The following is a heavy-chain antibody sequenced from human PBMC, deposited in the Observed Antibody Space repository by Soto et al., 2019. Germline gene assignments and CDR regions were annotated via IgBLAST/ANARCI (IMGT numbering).Heavy chain of an antibody. Sequence: QVQLVQSGAEVKKPGSSVKVSCKASGGTFSSYAISWVRQAPGQGLEWMGGIIPIFGTANYAQKFQGRVTIAADESTSTAYRELSSLRSEDTAVYYCARGAYCGGDCDPVPSSWYFDLWGRGTLVTVSS. V-gene: IGHV1-69*12. CDR1: GGTFSSYA. J-gene: IGHJ2*01. CDR3: ARGAYCGGDCDPVPSSWYFDL. D-gene: IGHD2-21*02. CDR2: IIPIFGTA.